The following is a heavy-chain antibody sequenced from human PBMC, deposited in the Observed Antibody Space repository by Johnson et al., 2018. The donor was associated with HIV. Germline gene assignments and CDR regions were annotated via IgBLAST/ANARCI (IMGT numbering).Heavy chain of an antibody. V-gene: IGHV3-33*06. J-gene: IGHJ3*01. CDR3: AKDLFTEREYCVCDV. CDR2: IWYDGSNK. Sequence: QVQLVESGGGLVQPGRSLKLSCAASGFTFSSYGLHWVRQAPGKGLEWVAVIWYDGSNKYYADSVKGRFTISRDNSKNTLYLQMNSLRAEDTAVYYCAKDLFTEREYCVCDVWGQGTMVTVSS. CDR1: GFTFSSYG. D-gene: IGHD2-21*01.